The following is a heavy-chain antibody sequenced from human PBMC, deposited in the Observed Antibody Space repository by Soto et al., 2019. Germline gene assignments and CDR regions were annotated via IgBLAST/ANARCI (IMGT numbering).Heavy chain of an antibody. D-gene: IGHD3-3*01. CDR1: GFRFDDYN. Sequence: GGSLRLSCAASGFRFDDYNIHWVRQAPGKGLEWVSLITWNGGNTYYADSVKGRFTISRDGTTESVSLQMTSLKREDTGLYYCARETLSFGSALDVWGQGTMVTV. V-gene: IGHV3-43*01. J-gene: IGHJ6*02. CDR2: ITWNGGNT. CDR3: ARETLSFGSALDV.